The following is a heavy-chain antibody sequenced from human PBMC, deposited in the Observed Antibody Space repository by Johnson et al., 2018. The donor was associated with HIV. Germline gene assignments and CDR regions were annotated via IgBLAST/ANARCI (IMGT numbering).Heavy chain of an antibody. V-gene: IGHV3-11*04. Sequence: QVQLVESGGGLIQPGGSLRLSCAASGFTVSSNYMSWIRQAPGKGLEWVSYISTNVNDMYYADSVKGRFIISRDNAKNSLFLQMNILRAEDTAVYYCAREGELDAFDVWGQGTMVTVSS. CDR3: AREGELDAFDV. CDR1: GFTVSSNY. CDR2: ISTNVNDM. D-gene: IGHD1-26*01. J-gene: IGHJ3*01.